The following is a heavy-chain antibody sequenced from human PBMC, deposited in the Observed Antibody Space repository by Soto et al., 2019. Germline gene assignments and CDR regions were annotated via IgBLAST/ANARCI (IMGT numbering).Heavy chain of an antibody. V-gene: IGHV3-23*01. D-gene: IGHD3-16*01. Sequence: QSGGSLRLSCAASGFTISSRDNHAMSWVRQAPGEGPEWISTISSDGSNRHYADSVLGRFTISRDSSRNTVNLLMNRLRVEDTARYFCVSWVSVHFAYWARGTPVPGSA. CDR3: VSWVSVHFAY. J-gene: IGHJ4*02. CDR2: ISSDGSNR. CDR1: GFTISSRDNHA.